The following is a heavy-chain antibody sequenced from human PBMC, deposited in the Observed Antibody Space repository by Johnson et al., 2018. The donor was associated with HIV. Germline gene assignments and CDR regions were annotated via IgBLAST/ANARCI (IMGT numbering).Heavy chain of an antibody. CDR2: IKSKGDGGTT. J-gene: IGHJ3*02. Sequence: VQLVESGGGVVQPGGSLRLSCAASGFTFSTYGMHWVRQAPGKGLEWVASIKSKGDGGTTDYAAPVKGRFSISRDDSRNTLHMQMNSLKTDDTGVYYCWAQWTVITFGGPSAFDIWGQGTVVTVSS. D-gene: IGHD3-16*01. CDR3: WAQWTVITFGGPSAFDI. CDR1: GFTFSTYG. V-gene: IGHV3-15*01.